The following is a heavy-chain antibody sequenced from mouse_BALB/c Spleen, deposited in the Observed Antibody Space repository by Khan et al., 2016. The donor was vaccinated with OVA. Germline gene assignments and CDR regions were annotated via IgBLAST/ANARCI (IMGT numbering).Heavy chain of an antibody. CDR2: FHPGSGGT. CDR1: GYTFTDYE. CDR3: TRGITTFDY. J-gene: IGHJ2*01. V-gene: IGHV1-15*01. D-gene: IGHD2-4*01. Sequence: QVQLKQSGAELVRPGASVRLSCKALGYTFTDYEIHWVKQTPVYGLEWIGRFHPGSGGTANNRKFMVKATLTADKSSSTAYMELSTLTSEDSAVYYCTRGITTFDYWGQGTPLTVSS.